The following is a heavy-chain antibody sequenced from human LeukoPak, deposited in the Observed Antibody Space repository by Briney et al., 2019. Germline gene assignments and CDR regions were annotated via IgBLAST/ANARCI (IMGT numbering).Heavy chain of an antibody. D-gene: IGHD3-10*02. V-gene: IGHV3-21*01. CDR1: GFTFSSYS. Sequence: GGSVRLSCAASGFTFSSYSMNWVRQAPGEGLEWVSSISSSSSYIYYADLVKGRFTISRDNAKNSLYLQMNSLRAEDTAVYYCAELGITMIGGVWGKGTTVTISS. CDR2: ISSSSSYI. CDR3: AELGITMIGGV. J-gene: IGHJ6*04.